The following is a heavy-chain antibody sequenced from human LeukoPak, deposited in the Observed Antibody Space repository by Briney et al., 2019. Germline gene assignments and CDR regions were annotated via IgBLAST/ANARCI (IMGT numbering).Heavy chain of an antibody. CDR1: GGSFSGYY. D-gene: IGHD6-13*01. V-gene: IGHV4-34*01. J-gene: IGHJ4*02. CDR2: INHSGST. CDR3: AILGGIAAAGTLDY. Sequence: SETLSLTCAVYGGSFSGYYWSWIRQPPGKGPEWIGEINHSGSTNYNPSLKSRVTISVDTSKNQFSLKLSSVTAADTAVYYCAILGGIAAAGTLDYWGQGTLVTVSS.